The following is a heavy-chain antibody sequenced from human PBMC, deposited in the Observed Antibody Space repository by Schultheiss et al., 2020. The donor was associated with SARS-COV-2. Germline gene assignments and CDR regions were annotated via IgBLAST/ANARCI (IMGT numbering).Heavy chain of an antibody. D-gene: IGHD2-21*01. Sequence: SETLSLTCAVYGGSFSDYYWSWIRQPPGKGLEWIGYISYSGNTNYNPSLKSRVTISVDTSKNQFSLKLSSVTAADTAVYYCAIFLGSGGPDYWGQGTLVTVSS. CDR2: ISYSGNT. V-gene: IGHV4-59*01. CDR1: GGSFSDYY. J-gene: IGHJ4*02. CDR3: AIFLGSGGPDY.